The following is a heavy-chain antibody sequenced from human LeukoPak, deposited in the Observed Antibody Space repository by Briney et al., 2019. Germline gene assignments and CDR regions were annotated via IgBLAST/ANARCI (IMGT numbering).Heavy chain of an antibody. Sequence: ASVKVTCKASGYTFTSYYMHWVRQAPGQGLEWMGIINPSGGSTSYAQKFQGGVTMTRDTSTSTVYMELSSLRSEDTAVYYCARVFPNYYFDYWGQGTLVTVSS. CDR3: ARVFPNYYFDY. V-gene: IGHV1-46*01. CDR2: INPSGGST. D-gene: IGHD1-1*01. CDR1: GYTFTSYY. J-gene: IGHJ4*02.